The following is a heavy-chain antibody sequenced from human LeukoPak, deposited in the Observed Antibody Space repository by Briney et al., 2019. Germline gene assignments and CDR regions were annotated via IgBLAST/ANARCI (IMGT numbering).Heavy chain of an antibody. CDR2: INYNGAIT. J-gene: IGHJ4*02. D-gene: IGHD3-3*02. V-gene: IGHV3-20*04. CDR3: ARDRLGPSFSVSHFDL. Sequence: GSLRLSCATSGFTFVDYGLSWVRRAPGKGLEWLCAINYNGAITDYADSVKGRFTISRDNAKNSLYLRMDSRRAEDTALYYCARDRLGPSFSVSHFDLWGQGALVTVSS. CDR1: GFTFVDYG.